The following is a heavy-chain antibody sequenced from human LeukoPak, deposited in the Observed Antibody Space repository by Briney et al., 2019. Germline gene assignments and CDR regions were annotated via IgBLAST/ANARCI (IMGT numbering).Heavy chain of an antibody. Sequence: ASVKVSCKASGYTFSGNFMHWVRQAPGQGLEWMGWINPNNGDTNCAQKFQGRVTVTRDTSISTAYMELSRLRSDDTAVYYCARGLPTCSSTSCYWGEDLDYWGQGTLVTVSS. V-gene: IGHV1-2*02. D-gene: IGHD2-2*01. CDR3: ARGLPTCSSTSCYWGEDLDY. CDR2: INPNNGDT. J-gene: IGHJ4*02. CDR1: GYTFSGNF.